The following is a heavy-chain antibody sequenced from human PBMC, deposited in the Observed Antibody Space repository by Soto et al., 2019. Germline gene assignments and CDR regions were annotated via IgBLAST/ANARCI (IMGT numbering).Heavy chain of an antibody. CDR3: ARGTIAAIDAFDI. Sequence: PEESLRLSCAASGFTFSSYWMHWVRQAPGKGLVWVSRINSDGSSTSYADSVKGRFTISRDNAKNTLYLQMNSLRAEDTAVYYRARGTIAAIDAFDIWGQGTMVTVSS. V-gene: IGHV3-74*01. J-gene: IGHJ3*02. CDR1: GFTFSSYW. CDR2: INSDGSST. D-gene: IGHD6-13*01.